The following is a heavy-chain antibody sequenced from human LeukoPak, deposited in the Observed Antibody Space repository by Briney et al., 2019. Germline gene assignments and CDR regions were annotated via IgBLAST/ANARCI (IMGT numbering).Heavy chain of an antibody. CDR1: GGSISSYY. CDR2: IYTSGST. CDR3: ARGIRSYYYDSSGYYNWFDP. J-gene: IGHJ5*02. V-gene: IGHV4-4*07. D-gene: IGHD3-22*01. Sequence: SETLSLTCTVSGGSISSYYWSWIRQPAGKGLEWIGRIYTSGSTNYNPSLKSRVTTSVDTSKNQFSLKLSSVTAADTAVYYCARGIRSYYYDSSGYYNWFDPWGQGTLVTVSP.